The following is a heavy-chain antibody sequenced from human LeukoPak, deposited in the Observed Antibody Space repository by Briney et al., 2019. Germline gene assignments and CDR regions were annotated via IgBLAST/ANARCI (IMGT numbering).Heavy chain of an antibody. D-gene: IGHD5-24*01. J-gene: IGHJ4*02. CDR3: ARHRDGYSSLDY. CDR2: IYYSGST. Sequence: SESLSLTCTVSGGSISSYYWSWIRQPPGKGLEWIGYIYYSGSTNYNPSLKSRVTISVDTSKNQFSLKLSSVTAADTAVYYCARHRDGYSSLDYWGQGTLVTLS. CDR1: GGSISSYY. V-gene: IGHV4-59*01.